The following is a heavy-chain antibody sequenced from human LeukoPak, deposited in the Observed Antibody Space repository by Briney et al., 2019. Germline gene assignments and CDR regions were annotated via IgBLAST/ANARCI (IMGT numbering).Heavy chain of an antibody. J-gene: IGHJ4*02. D-gene: IGHD2-21*02. Sequence: PGGSLKLSCAASGFTFSGSTVHWVRQASGPGLEWVGHIRPKANNYATAYAASVKGMFAISRDDSKNTAYLQLNSLKTEDTAVYYCSRHEALPGDYWGQGTLVTVSS. CDR1: GFTFSGST. V-gene: IGHV3-73*01. CDR3: SRHEALPGDY. CDR2: IRPKANNYAT.